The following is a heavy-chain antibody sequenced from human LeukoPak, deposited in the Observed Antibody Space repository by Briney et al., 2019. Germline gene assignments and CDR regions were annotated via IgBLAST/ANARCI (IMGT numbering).Heavy chain of an antibody. CDR3: ARMTMVTDIHDAFDV. CDR1: GASISGANYY. Sequence: SQTLSLTCSVCGASISGANYYWSWVRQPPGKALEWIGYIQYRGTTYYNPSLKSRLRISMDSSRTQFSLHLRSATAADTAVYYSARMTMVTDIHDAFDVWGQGTMVTVSS. J-gene: IGHJ3*01. D-gene: IGHD4/OR15-4a*01. V-gene: IGHV4-30-4*01. CDR2: IQYRGTT.